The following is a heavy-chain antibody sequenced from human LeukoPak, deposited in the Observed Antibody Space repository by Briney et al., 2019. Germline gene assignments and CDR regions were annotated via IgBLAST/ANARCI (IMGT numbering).Heavy chain of an antibody. J-gene: IGHJ5*02. CDR3: ARDRIVVVA. V-gene: IGHV4-39*07. D-gene: IGHD2-15*01. CDR1: GGSISSSSYY. Sequence: SETLSLTCTVSGGSISSSSYYWGWIRQPPGKGLEWIGSIYYSGSTYYNPSLKSRVTISVDTSKNQFSLKLSSVTAADTAVYYCARDRIVVVAWGQGTLVTVSS. CDR2: IYYSGST.